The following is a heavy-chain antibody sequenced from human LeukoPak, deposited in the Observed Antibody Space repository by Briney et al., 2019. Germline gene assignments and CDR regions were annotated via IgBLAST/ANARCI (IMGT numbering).Heavy chain of an antibody. D-gene: IGHD4-11*01. V-gene: IGHV4-39*07. Sequence: SETLPLTCTVSGGSISSSSYYWGWIPEPPGKGLEWIGSIYYSSSTYYNPSLKSRVNISVGTTKNQSSLKLSSVTAADTAVYYCARDVRLQYAYYMGVWGKGTTVTVSS. CDR1: GGSISSSSYY. CDR3: ARDVRLQYAYYMGV. CDR2: IYYSSST. J-gene: IGHJ6*03.